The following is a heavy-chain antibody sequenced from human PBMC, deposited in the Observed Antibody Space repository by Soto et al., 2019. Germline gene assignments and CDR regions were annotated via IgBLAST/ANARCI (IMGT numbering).Heavy chain of an antibody. V-gene: IGHV1-69*13. CDR1: GGTFSSYA. D-gene: IGHD3-10*01. Sequence: SVKVSCKASGGTFSSYAISWVRQAPGQGLEWMGGIIPIFGTANYAQKFQGRVTITADESTSTAYMELSSLRSEDTAVYYCARGSPPWFGEYNWFDPWGHGTLVAVSS. J-gene: IGHJ5*02. CDR2: IIPIFGTA. CDR3: ARGSPPWFGEYNWFDP.